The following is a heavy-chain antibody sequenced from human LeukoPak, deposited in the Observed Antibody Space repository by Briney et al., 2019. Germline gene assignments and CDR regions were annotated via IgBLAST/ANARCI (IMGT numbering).Heavy chain of an antibody. D-gene: IGHD2-2*01. V-gene: IGHV1-2*06. J-gene: IGHJ4*02. CDR3: ARDYCSSTSCLFDY. CDR1: GYTFTNNY. CDR2: INPNSGDT. Sequence: GASVKVSCKASGYTFTNNYLHWVRQAPGQGLEWMGRINPNSGDTNYAQKFQGRVAMTRDTSISTAFMELTRLRSDDTAVYYCARDYCSSTSCLFDYWGQGTLVTVSS.